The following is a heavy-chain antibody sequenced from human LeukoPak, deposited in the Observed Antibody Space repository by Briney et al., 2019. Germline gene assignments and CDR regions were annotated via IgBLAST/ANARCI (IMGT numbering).Heavy chain of an antibody. D-gene: IGHD5-12*01. CDR3: ARAQYSAYLDY. V-gene: IGHV3-21*01. J-gene: IGHJ4*02. CDR1: GFTFSSYS. Sequence: GGSLRLSCAASGFTFSSYSMNWVRQAQGKGLEWVSSISSSSSYIYYADSVKGGFTISRDNAKNSLYLQMNTLRAEDTAVYYCARAQYSAYLDYCGQGTLVTVSS. CDR2: ISSSSSYI.